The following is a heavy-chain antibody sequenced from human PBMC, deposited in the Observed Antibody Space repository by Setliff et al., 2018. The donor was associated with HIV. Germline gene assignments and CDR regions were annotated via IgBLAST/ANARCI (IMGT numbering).Heavy chain of an antibody. CDR2: IWYEGLKK. CDR3: AKGFGFAIATTYYFDL. D-gene: IGHD1-1*01. J-gene: IGHJ4*02. CDR1: GFPLSNYA. Sequence: GGSLRLSCAASGFPLSNYAMHWVRQAPGKGPQWVAVIWYEGLKKYYADSVQGRFTVSRDNSKNTLYLQMSSLRAEDTAVYYCAKGFGFAIATTYYFDLWGQGTLVTVSS. V-gene: IGHV3-30*02.